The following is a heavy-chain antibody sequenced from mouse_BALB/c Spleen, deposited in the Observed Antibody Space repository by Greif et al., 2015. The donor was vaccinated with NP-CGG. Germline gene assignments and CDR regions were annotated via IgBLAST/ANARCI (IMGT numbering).Heavy chain of an antibody. CDR1: GYTFTSYW. Sequence: QVQLQQSGAELAKPGASVKMSCKASGYTFTSYWMHWVKQRPGQGLEWIGYINPSTGYTEYNQKFKDKATLTADKSSSTAYMQLSSLTSEDSAVYYCARSIYYYGSSSYYFDYWGQGTTLTVSS. D-gene: IGHD1-1*01. J-gene: IGHJ2*01. CDR2: INPSTGYT. V-gene: IGHV1-7*01. CDR3: ARSIYYYGSSSYYFDY.